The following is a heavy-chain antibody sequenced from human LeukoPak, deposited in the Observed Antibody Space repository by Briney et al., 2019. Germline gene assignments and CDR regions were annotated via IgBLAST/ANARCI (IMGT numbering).Heavy chain of an antibody. J-gene: IGHJ4*02. V-gene: IGHV4-59*10. CDR3: ARLIAAGTVDY. Sequence: KPSETLSLTCAVYGGSFSGYYWSWIRQPPGKGLEWIGRISTTGSTNYNPSLKSRVTMSVDTSKNQFSLKVSSVTAADTAVYYCARLIAAGTVDYWGQGTLVTVSS. D-gene: IGHD6-13*01. CDR1: GGSFSGYY. CDR2: ISTTGST.